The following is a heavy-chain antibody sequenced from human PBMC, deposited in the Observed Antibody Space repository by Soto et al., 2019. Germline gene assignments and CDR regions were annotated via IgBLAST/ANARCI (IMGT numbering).Heavy chain of an antibody. V-gene: IGHV1-8*01. D-gene: IGHD3-10*01. CDR2: MNPNSGNT. J-gene: IGHJ5*02. CDR1: GYTFTSYD. Sequence: QVQLVQSGAEVKKPGASVKVSCKASGYTFTSYDINWVRQATGQGLEGMGWMNPNSGNTGYAQKVQGRVTMTRNTSISTAYMELSSLRSEGTAVYYCASRGGRGYDFDPWGQGTLVTVSS. CDR3: ASRGGRGYDFDP.